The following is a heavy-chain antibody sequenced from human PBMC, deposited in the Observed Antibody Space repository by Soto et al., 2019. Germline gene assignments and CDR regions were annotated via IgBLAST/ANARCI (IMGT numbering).Heavy chain of an antibody. CDR1: GFTFSSYP. D-gene: IGHD5-18*01. V-gene: IGHV3-23*01. CDR2: ISGSGGST. CDR3: GKGAVQLWFFGMDV. J-gene: IGHJ6*02. Sequence: LRLSCAASGFTFSSYPMSWVRQAAGKGLEWVSAISGSGGSTYYADSVKGRFTISKDNSKKTLYLQMNSLRAEDTAVYYCGKGAVQLWFFGMDVWGQGTMVTVSS.